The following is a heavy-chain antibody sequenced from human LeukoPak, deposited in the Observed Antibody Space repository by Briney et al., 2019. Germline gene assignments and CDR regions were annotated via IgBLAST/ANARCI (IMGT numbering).Heavy chain of an antibody. V-gene: IGHV3-53*04. CDR3: ARDDRIAVAGPYFFDY. CDR1: GFTVSSNY. D-gene: IGHD6-19*01. CDR2: IYSGGST. J-gene: IGHJ4*02. Sequence: GGSLRLSCAASGFTVSSNYMSWVRQAPGKGLEWVSVIYSGGSTYYADSVKGRFTISRHNSKNTLYLQMNSLRAEDTAVYYCARDDRIAVAGPYFFDYWGQGTLVTVSS.